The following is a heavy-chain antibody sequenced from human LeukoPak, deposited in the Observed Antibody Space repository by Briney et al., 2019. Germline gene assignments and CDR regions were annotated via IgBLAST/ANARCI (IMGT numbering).Heavy chain of an antibody. CDR2: ISSSSSTI. Sequence: GGSLRLYCAPSKFTFSDYGMNWVRQAPGKGLEWVSYISSSSSTIYYGDSVKGRFTISRDNSKNTLVLQLNSLRAEDTAVYYCAKGPTDFDSSGQTYFDYWGQGTLVTVSS. D-gene: IGHD3-22*01. V-gene: IGHV3-48*01. J-gene: IGHJ4*02. CDR3: AKGPTDFDSSGQTYFDY. CDR1: KFTFSDYG.